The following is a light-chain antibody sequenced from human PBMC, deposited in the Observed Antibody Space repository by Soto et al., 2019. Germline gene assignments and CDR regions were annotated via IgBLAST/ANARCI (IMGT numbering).Light chain of an antibody. V-gene: IGKV1-27*01. CDR1: QGIYNY. Sequence: DIQMTQSPSSLSAPVGDRVTITCRASQGIYNYLAWYQQKPGKVPKLLIYAASTLQSGVPSRFSGSGSATDFTLTISSLQPEDVATYYCQKYNSAPNTFGQGTKLDIK. J-gene: IGKJ2*01. CDR2: AAS. CDR3: QKYNSAPNT.